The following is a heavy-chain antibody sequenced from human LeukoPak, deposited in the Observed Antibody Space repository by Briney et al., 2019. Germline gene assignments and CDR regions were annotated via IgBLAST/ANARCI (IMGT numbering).Heavy chain of an antibody. V-gene: IGHV1-69*05. CDR2: IIPIFGTA. D-gene: IGHD3-3*01. Sequence: ASVKVSCKASGGTFSSYAISWVRQAPGQGLEWMGGIIPIFGTANYAQKFQGRVTVTTDESTSTAYMELSSLRSEDTAVYYCAGERSGYFDYWGQGTLITVSS. J-gene: IGHJ4*02. CDR3: AGERSGYFDY. CDR1: GGTFSSYA.